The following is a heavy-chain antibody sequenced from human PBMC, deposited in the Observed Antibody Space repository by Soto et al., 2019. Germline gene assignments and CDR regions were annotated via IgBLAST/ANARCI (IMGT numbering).Heavy chain of an antibody. CDR2: ISYDGSNQ. CDR3: AKEQASGQDSFDS. Sequence: VKLVESGGSVVQPGGSLRLSCAASGFTFNIYGMHWVRQAPDKGLEWVALISYDGSNQYYADSVKGRFTIYRDNSKNTLILQMNSLRADDTAVYYCAKEQASGQDSFDSWGERTLFTVSS. V-gene: IGHV3-30*18. J-gene: IGHJ4*02. CDR1: GFTFNIYG.